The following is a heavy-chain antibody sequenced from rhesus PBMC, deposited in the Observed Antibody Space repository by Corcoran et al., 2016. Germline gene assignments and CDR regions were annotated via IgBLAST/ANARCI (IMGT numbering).Heavy chain of an antibody. D-gene: IGHD5-24*01. CDR1: GGSISSNY. J-gene: IGHJ4*01. Sequence: QVQLQESGPGLVTPSEPLSLTCAVSGGSISSNYWRWIRQPPGTGLGWIGRIAGSGGSNDYHPSTKRRVNISTDKSKNQFALKLSSWTAADTAVYYCARAAEWVQDYFDYWGQGVLVTVSS. CDR2: IAGSGGSN. V-gene: IGHV4-173*01. CDR3: ARAAEWVQDYFDY.